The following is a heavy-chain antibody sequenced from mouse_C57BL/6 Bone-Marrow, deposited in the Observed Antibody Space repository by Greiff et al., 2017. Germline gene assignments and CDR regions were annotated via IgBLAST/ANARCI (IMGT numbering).Heavy chain of an antibody. J-gene: IGHJ1*03. Sequence: EVKVVESGGGLVKPGGSLKLSCAASGFTFSDYGMHWVRQAPEEGLEWVAYISSVSSTIYYADTVKGRFTISRDNAKNTLFLQMTRLRSEDTAMYYCARGDYGRSPHWYFDVWGTGTTVTVSS. CDR1: GFTFSDYG. CDR2: ISSVSSTI. CDR3: ARGDYGRSPHWYFDV. D-gene: IGHD1-1*01. V-gene: IGHV5-17*01.